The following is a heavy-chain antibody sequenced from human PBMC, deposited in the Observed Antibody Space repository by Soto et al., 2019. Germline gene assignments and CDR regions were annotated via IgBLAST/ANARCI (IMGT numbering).Heavy chain of an antibody. CDR3: TRDLGGRFLVYGMDV. CDR2: IRIKFYGGTT. V-gene: IGHV3-49*03. D-gene: IGHD3-3*01. J-gene: IGHJ6*02. CDR1: GFTFGDYA. Sequence: GGSLRLSCSGSGFTFGDYALTWFRQAPGKGLEWVGFIRIKFYGGTTEYAASVKGRFTISRDDAKGIAYLQMNSLKTEDTAVYYCTRDLGGRFLVYGMDVWGQGTTVTVSS.